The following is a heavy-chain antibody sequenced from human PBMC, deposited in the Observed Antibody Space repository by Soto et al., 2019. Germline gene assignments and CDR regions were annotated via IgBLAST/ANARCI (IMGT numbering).Heavy chain of an antibody. CDR3: ARIYPGIIGTFDY. Sequence: PSETLSLTCSVSGASITIGSFYWGCMRQFPGKGLEWIGYIHYRGSSNYNPSLKSRLHISVDTSQNQFSLKLTSLTAADTAVYYCARIYPGIIGTFDYWGQGTLVTVSS. V-gene: IGHV4-31*03. J-gene: IGHJ4*02. D-gene: IGHD1-7*01. CDR2: IHYRGSS. CDR1: GASITIGSFY.